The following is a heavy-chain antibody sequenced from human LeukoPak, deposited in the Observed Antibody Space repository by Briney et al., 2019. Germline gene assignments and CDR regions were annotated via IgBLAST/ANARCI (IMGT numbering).Heavy chain of an antibody. CDR3: ARGNYGFDY. D-gene: IGHD1-7*01. CDR1: GFIFSDYE. Sequence: GGSLRLSCAASGFIFSDYEMYWVRHAPGKRQVWVSRILADGTTTMYADSVKGRFTISRVNAKNTLYLQMNSLRAEDTAAYYCARGNYGFDYWGQGTLVIVSS. V-gene: IGHV3-74*03. J-gene: IGHJ4*02. CDR2: ILADGTTT.